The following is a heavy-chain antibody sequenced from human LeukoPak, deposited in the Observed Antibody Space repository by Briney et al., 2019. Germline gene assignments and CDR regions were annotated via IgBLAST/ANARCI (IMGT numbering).Heavy chain of an antibody. CDR3: ARVSLEVRIARNFDY. CDR2: IYPGDSDT. Sequence: GESLQISCQGSEYSFSSYWIGWVRQMPGKGLEWMGIIYPGDSDTRYSPSFRGQVTISADKSISTAYLQWSSLKASDTAMYYCARVSLEVRIARNFDYWGQGTLVTVSS. J-gene: IGHJ4*02. V-gene: IGHV5-51*01. D-gene: IGHD6-13*01. CDR1: EYSFSSYW.